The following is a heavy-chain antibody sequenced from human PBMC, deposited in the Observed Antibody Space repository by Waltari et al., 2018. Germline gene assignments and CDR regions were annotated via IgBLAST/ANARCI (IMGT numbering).Heavy chain of an antibody. D-gene: IGHD6-13*01. V-gene: IGHV4-61*09. CDR3: ARGPSDSSRDVWFDP. CDR1: GGSISSGSYY. Sequence: QVQLQESGPGLVKPSQTLSLTCTVSGGSISSGSYYWSWIRQPAGKGLEWIGYIYTSGSTSYNPSLKSRVTISVDTSKNQFSLKLSSVTAADTAVYYCARGPSDSSRDVWFDPWGQGTLVTVSS. CDR2: IYTSGST. J-gene: IGHJ5*02.